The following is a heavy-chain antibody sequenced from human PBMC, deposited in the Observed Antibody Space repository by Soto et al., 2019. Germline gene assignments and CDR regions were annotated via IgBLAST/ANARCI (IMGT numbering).Heavy chain of an antibody. CDR1: GYTFTSYA. D-gene: IGHD2-8*01. J-gene: IGHJ4*02. CDR2: INAGNGNT. V-gene: IGHV1-3*01. CDR3: ARDFGYCTNGVCYAPHLDY. Sequence: ASVKVSCKASGYTFTSYAMHWVRQAPGQRLEWMGRINAGNGNTKYSQKFQGRVTITRDTSASTAYMELSSLRSEDTAVYYCARDFGYCTNGVCYAPHLDYWGQGTLVTVSS.